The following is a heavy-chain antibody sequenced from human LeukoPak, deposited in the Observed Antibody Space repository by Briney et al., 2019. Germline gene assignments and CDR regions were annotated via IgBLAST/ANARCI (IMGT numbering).Heavy chain of an antibody. Sequence: QPGGSLRLSCAASGFTFSSYGMHWVRQAPGKGLEWVAVISYDGSNKYYADSVKGRFTISRDNSKDTLYLQMNSLRAEDTAVYYCAKGIGESWGQGTLVTVSS. J-gene: IGHJ5*02. V-gene: IGHV3-30*18. CDR3: AKGIGES. CDR1: GFTFSSYG. CDR2: ISYDGSNK. D-gene: IGHD3-10*01.